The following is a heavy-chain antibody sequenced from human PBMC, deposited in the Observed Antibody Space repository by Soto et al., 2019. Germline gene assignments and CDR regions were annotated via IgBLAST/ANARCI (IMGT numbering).Heavy chain of an antibody. J-gene: IGHJ4*02. Sequence: QVQLVESGGGVVQPGRSLRLSCAASGFTFSSYAMHWVRQAPGKGLEWVAVISYVGSNKYYADSVKGRFTISRDNSKTPLYLQMNSLRAEDTAVYYCARDKGGYYDSSGYYSWYFDYWGQGTLVTVSS. CDR3: ARDKGGYYDSSGYYSWYFDY. D-gene: IGHD3-22*01. V-gene: IGHV3-30-3*01. CDR2: ISYVGSNK. CDR1: GFTFSSYA.